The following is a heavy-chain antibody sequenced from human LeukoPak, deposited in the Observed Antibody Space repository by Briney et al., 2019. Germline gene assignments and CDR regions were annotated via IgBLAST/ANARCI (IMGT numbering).Heavy chain of an antibody. D-gene: IGHD1-26*01. J-gene: IGHJ4*02. Sequence: SETLSLTCGVSDGSIDITNYWSWVRQAPGKWLEWIGEIAHDGTINYNPSLRSRVAMSLDRANNQFSLSLTSVTAADTAVYYCTREDRPYCPFAYWGQGVLVTVSS. CDR3: TREDRPYCPFAY. CDR2: IAHDGTI. V-gene: IGHV4-4*02. CDR1: DGSIDITNY.